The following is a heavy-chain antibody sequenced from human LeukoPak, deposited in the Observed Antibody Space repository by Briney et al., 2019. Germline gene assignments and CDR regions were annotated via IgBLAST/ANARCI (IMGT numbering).Heavy chain of an antibody. D-gene: IGHD3-22*01. CDR1: GYTFIGYY. CDR2: INPNIGDT. J-gene: IGHJ4*02. CDR3: ARGSSGYYYRMDY. Sequence: ASVKVSCKASGYTFIGYYLHWVRQAPGQGLEWMGWINPNIGDTNYAQQFQGRVTMTRDTSINTAYMELSRLKSDDTAVYYCARGSSGYYYRMDYWGQGTPVTVSS. V-gene: IGHV1-2*02.